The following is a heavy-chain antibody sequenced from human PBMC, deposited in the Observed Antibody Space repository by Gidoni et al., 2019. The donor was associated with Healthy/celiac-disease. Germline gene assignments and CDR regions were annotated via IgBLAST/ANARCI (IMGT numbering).Heavy chain of an antibody. CDR3: ASQMLMVYATLNYYYYGMDV. CDR2: IYYSGST. D-gene: IGHD2-8*01. CDR1: GGSISSSSYY. Sequence: QLQLQESGPGLVKPSETLSLTCTVSGGSISSSSYYWGWIRKPPGKGLEWIGSIYYSGSTYYNPSLKSRVTISVDTSKNQFSLKLSSVTAADTAVYYCASQMLMVYATLNYYYYGMDVWGQGTTVTVSS. V-gene: IGHV4-39*01. J-gene: IGHJ6*02.